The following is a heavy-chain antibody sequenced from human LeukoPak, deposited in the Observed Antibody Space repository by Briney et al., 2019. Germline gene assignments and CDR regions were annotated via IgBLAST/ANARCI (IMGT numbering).Heavy chain of an antibody. CDR3: ARFYLGYYYYYMDV. D-gene: IGHD7-27*01. V-gene: IGHV4-59*11. CDR1: GGSISSHY. Sequence: SETLSLTCTVSGGSISSHYWSWIRQPPGKGLEWIGYIYYSGSTNYNPSLKSRVTISIDTSKNQFSLKLSSVTAADTAVYYCARFYLGYYYYYMDVWGKGTTVTVSS. J-gene: IGHJ6*03. CDR2: IYYSGST.